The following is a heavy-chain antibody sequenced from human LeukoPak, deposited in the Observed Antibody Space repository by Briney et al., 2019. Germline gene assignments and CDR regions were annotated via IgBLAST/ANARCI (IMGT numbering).Heavy chain of an antibody. D-gene: IGHD3-10*01. CDR3: ARGLYYYGSGSYPSDP. Sequence: PGGSLRLSCAASGFTFSSYSMNWVRQAPGKGLEWVSSISSSSSYIYYADSVKGRFTISRDNAKNSLYLQMNSLRAEDTAVYYCARGLYYYGSGSYPSDPWGQGTLVTVSS. CDR1: GFTFSSYS. J-gene: IGHJ5*02. CDR2: ISSSSSYI. V-gene: IGHV3-21*01.